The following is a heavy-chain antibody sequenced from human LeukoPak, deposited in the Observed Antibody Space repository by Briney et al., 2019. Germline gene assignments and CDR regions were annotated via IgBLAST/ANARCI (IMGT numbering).Heavy chain of an antibody. D-gene: IGHD3-10*01. CDR3: ASLGGPYYVDY. Sequence: ASVKVSCKASGGTFSSYAISWVRQAPGQGLEWMGGIIPIFGTANYAQKFQGRVTITADESTSTAYMELSSLRSEDTAVYYCASLGGPYYVDYWGQGTLVTVSS. J-gene: IGHJ4*02. CDR1: GGTFSSYA. V-gene: IGHV1-69*01. CDR2: IIPIFGTA.